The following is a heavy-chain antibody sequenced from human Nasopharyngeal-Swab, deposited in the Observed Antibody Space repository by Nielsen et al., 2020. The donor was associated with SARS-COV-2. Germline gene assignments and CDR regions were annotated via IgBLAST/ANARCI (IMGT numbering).Heavy chain of an antibody. CDR1: GFTFNSYA. Sequence: GESLKISCAASGFTFNSYAMHWVRQAPGKGLEWVAVISYDGSKKYYADSVKGRFTISRDNSKNTLYLQMNSLRAEDTAVYYCARDQGSSWYTYYYYYSMDVWGQGTTVTVSS. CDR3: ARDQGSSWYTYYYYYSMDV. D-gene: IGHD6-13*01. CDR2: ISYDGSKK. J-gene: IGHJ6*02. V-gene: IGHV3-30-3*01.